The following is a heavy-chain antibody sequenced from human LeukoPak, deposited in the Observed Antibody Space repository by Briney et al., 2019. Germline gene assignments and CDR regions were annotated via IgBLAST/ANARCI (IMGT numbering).Heavy chain of an antibody. CDR1: GFTVSSNY. D-gene: IGHD3-10*01. V-gene: IGHV3-30*02. Sequence: PGGSLRLSCAASGFTVSSNYMNWVRQAPGKGLEWVAFIRYDGSNKYYADSVKGRFTISRDNSKNTLYLQMNSLRAEDTAVYYCAKPSGYGSGSYFLDPWGQGTLVTVSS. CDR3: AKPSGYGSGSYFLDP. CDR2: IRYDGSNK. J-gene: IGHJ5*02.